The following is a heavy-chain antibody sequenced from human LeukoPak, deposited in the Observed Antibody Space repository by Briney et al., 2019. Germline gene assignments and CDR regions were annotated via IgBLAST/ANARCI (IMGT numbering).Heavy chain of an antibody. J-gene: IGHJ6*03. CDR2: INHSGST. V-gene: IGHV4-34*01. CDR3: ARVAEGIYSSSWYDSGYYYYYYMDV. D-gene: IGHD6-13*01. Sequence: PSETLSLTCAVYGGSFSGYYWSWIRQPPGKGLEWIGEINHSGSTNYNPSLKSRVTISVDTSKNQFSLKLSSVTAADTAVYYCARVAEGIYSSSWYDSGYYYYYYMDVWGKGTTVTASS. CDR1: GGSFSGYY.